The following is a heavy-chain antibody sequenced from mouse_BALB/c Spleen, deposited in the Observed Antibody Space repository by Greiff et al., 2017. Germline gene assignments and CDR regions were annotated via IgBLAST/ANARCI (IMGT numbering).Heavy chain of an antibody. CDR3: ARELRSSMDY. Sequence: DVKLVESGGGLVKPGGSLKLSCAASGFTFSSYAMSWVRQTPEKRLEWVASISSGGSTYYPDSVKGRFTISRDNARNILYLQMSSLRSEDTAMYYCARELRSSMDYWGQGTSVTVSS. V-gene: IGHV5-6-5*01. CDR1: GFTFSSYA. J-gene: IGHJ4*01. CDR2: ISSGGST. D-gene: IGHD1-1*01.